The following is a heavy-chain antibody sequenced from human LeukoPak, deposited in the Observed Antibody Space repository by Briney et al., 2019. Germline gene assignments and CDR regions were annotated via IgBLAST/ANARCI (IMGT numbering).Heavy chain of an antibody. V-gene: IGHV1-46*01. CDR3: APSVRSGGSYYFDY. Sequence: ASVKVSCKASGDSLTKYYIHWVRQAPGQGLXWMGIINPSDGSTTYTQKFQGRVTMTTDTSTSTVNMELSSLRSEDTAVYYCAPSVRSGGSYYFDYWGQGTLVTVSS. CDR2: INPSDGST. J-gene: IGHJ4*02. CDR1: GDSLTKYY. D-gene: IGHD2-15*01.